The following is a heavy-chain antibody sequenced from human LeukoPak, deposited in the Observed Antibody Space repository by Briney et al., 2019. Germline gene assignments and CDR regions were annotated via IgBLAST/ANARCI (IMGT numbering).Heavy chain of an antibody. CDR2: ISAHNGNI. CDR3: ARDGYFDC. J-gene: IGHJ4*02. CDR1: GYTLTSYG. V-gene: IGHV1-18*01. Sequence: ASVKVSCKASGYTLTSYGISWVRQAPGQGLEWMGWISAHNGNINYAQKLQGRVTMTKDTSTNTAYMELRSLTSDDTAVYYCARDGYFDCWGQGTLVTVSS.